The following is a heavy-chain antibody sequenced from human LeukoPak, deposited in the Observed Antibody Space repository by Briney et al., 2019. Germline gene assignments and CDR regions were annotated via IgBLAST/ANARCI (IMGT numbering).Heavy chain of an antibody. CDR2: INSDGSST. J-gene: IGHJ5*02. Sequence: GGSLRLSCAASGFAFSSYWMHWVRQAPVKGLVWVSRINSDGSSTSYADSVKGRFTISRDNAKNTLYLQMNSLRAEDTAVYYCARDRDYYGSGSSFDPWGQGTLVTVSS. CDR1: GFAFSSYW. V-gene: IGHV3-74*01. D-gene: IGHD3-10*01. CDR3: ARDRDYYGSGSSFDP.